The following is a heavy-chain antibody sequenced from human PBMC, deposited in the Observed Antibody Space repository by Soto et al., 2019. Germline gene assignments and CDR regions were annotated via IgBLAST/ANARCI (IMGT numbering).Heavy chain of an antibody. CDR1: GFTFSSYA. V-gene: IGHV3-64*01. Sequence: GGSLRLSCAASGFTFSSYAMHWVRQAPGKGLEYVSAISSNGGSTYYANSVKGRFTISRDNSKNTLYLQMGSLRAEDMAVYYCARVGLIYGLGAFDIWGQGTMVTVSS. CDR2: ISSNGGST. CDR3: ARVGLIYGLGAFDI. D-gene: IGHD3-16*01. J-gene: IGHJ3*02.